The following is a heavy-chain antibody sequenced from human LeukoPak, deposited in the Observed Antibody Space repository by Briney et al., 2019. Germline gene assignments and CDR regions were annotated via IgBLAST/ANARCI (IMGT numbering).Heavy chain of an antibody. CDR1: GFPFSTFS. CDR3: ARDRGSGWYGDLGY. D-gene: IGHD6-19*01. V-gene: IGHV3-21*06. CDR2: ISGISDYI. Sequence: PGGSLRLSCAASGFPFSTFSMNWVRQAPGMGLEWVSSISGISDYIFYGDSVKGRFTTSRDNAKNLLYLQMDSLRVEDTAVYFCARDRGSGWYGDLGYWGQRTLVTVSS. J-gene: IGHJ4*02.